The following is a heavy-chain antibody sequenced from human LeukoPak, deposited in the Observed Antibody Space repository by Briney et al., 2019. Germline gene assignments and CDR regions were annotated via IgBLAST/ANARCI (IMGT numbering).Heavy chain of an antibody. J-gene: IGHJ3*01. CDR3: ARGQQLDPFFN. Sequence: GASVKVSCKASGYTFTGYYMYWVRQAPGQGLEWMGWINPNSGDTNYAQKFQGRVTMTRDTSISTAYVELSGLRSDDTAVYYCARGQQLDPFFNWGQGTMVTVSS. CDR1: GYTFTGYY. D-gene: IGHD6-13*01. V-gene: IGHV1-2*02. CDR2: INPNSGDT.